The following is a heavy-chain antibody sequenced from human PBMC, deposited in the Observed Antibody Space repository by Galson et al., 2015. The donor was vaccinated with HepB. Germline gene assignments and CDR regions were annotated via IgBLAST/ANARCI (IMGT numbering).Heavy chain of an antibody. V-gene: IGHV3-13*04. Sequence: SLRLSCAASGFTFSSYDMHWVRQATGKGLEWVSAIGAAGDTYYPGSVKGRFTISRENAKNSLYLQMNSLRAGDTAVYYCARGGFSSSWTPFDYWGQGTLVTVSS. J-gene: IGHJ4*02. CDR2: IGAAGDT. D-gene: IGHD6-13*01. CDR1: GFTFSSYD. CDR3: ARGGFSSSWTPFDY.